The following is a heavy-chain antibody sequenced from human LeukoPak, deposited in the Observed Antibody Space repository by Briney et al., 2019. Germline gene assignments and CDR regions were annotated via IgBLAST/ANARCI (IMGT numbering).Heavy chain of an antibody. CDR3: TRGCTGTRCPADY. CDR2: VSPVGTDT. D-gene: IGHD2-2*01. V-gene: IGHV3-74*01. Sequence: PGGSLRLSCAASGFTFNSHWMHWVRQAPGKGLMWVSTVSPVGTDTNYADSVRGRFTISRDNAKNTLYLQKNSLRAEDTALYFCTRGCTGTRCPADYWGQGALVTVSS. CDR1: GFTFNSHW. J-gene: IGHJ4*02.